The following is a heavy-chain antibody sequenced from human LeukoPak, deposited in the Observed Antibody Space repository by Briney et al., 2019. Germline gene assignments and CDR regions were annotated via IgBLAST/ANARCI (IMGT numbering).Heavy chain of an antibody. CDR1: GFMFTNYV. V-gene: IGHV3-23*01. D-gene: IGHD3-3*01. CDR3: ARGPNSDFWSGYSHYFDH. J-gene: IGHJ4*02. Sequence: GGSLRLSCAASGFMFTNYVVNWVRQAPGKGLEWVSGISGSGSSTYYTDSVKGRFTISRDISKNTVYLQMNTLRAEDTAVYYCARGPNSDFWSGYSHYFDHWGQGTLVTVSS. CDR2: ISGSGSST.